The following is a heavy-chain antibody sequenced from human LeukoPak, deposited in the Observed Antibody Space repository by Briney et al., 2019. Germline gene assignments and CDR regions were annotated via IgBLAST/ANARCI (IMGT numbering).Heavy chain of an antibody. D-gene: IGHD2-15*01. CDR1: GFTFSSYA. V-gene: IGHV3-23*01. CDR3: APRTFINRWYYFDY. CDR2: ISGSVGST. Sequence: PGGSLRLSCAASGFTFSSYAMSWVRQAPGKGLEWVSTISGSVGSTSYADSVKGRFTISRDNSRNTLYLQMNSLRAEDTALYYCAPRTFINRWYYFDYWGKGNLVTVSS. J-gene: IGHJ4*02.